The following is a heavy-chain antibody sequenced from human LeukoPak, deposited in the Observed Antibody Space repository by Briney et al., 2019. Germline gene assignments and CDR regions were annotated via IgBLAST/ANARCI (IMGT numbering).Heavy chain of an antibody. CDR1: GYTFTSHD. CDR3: ARARRCSSTSCYNAGHYYYYMDV. V-gene: IGHV1-8*03. J-gene: IGHJ6*03. D-gene: IGHD2-2*02. Sequence: GASVKVSCKASGYTFTSHDINWVRQATGQGLEGMGWMNPNSGNTGYAQKFQGRVTITRNTSISTAYMELSSLRSEDTAVYYCARARRCSSTSCYNAGHYYYYMDVWGKGTTVTVSS. CDR2: MNPNSGNT.